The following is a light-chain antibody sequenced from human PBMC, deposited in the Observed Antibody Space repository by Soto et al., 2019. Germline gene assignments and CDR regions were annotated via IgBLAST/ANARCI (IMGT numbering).Light chain of an antibody. Sequence: QSALTQPPSVSGSPGQSVTISCTGSSSDVGSYNRVAGYQQPPGTAPKLMIYEVSNRPSGVPDRFSGSKSGNSASLTISGLQTEDEADYYCSSYTSNSVVVFGGGTKLTVL. CDR2: EVS. J-gene: IGLJ2*01. V-gene: IGLV2-18*02. CDR3: SSYTSNSVVV. CDR1: SSDVGSYNR.